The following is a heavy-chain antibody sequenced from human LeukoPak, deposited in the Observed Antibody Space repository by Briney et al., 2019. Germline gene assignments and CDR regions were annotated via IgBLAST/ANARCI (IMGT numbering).Heavy chain of an antibody. CDR2: ISSSIISTI. CDR1: GFTFSSYS. D-gene: IGHD6-6*01. Sequence: GGSLRLSCAASGFTFSSYSMKWVRQAPGKGLEWVSYISSSIISTIYYADSVNRRFTISRTTAKSSLYLQMNSLRAEDTAVYYWARKNGSSWDYWGQGTLVTVSS. J-gene: IGHJ4*02. CDR3: ARKNGSSWDY. V-gene: IGHV3-48*01.